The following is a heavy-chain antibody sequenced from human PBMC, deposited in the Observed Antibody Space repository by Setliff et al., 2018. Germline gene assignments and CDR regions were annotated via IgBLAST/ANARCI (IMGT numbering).Heavy chain of an antibody. V-gene: IGHV3-21*01. J-gene: IGHJ4*02. CDR3: ARGRGVHTAMVYFDY. D-gene: IGHD5-18*01. CDR2: ISSSSSYI. CDR1: EFIFRSYI. Sequence: GGSLRLSCAASEFIFRSYIVSWVRQPPGKGLEWVSSISSSSSYIYYADSVKGRFTISRDNAQNSLYLQMNSLRAEDTAVYYCARGRGVHTAMVYFDYWGQGTLVTVSS.